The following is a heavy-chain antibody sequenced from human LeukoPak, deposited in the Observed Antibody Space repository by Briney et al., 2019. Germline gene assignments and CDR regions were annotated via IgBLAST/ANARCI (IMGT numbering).Heavy chain of an antibody. CDR1: VYTFTTYV. Sequence: SVKVSRKASVYTFTTYVIAWVGPAPGQGLEWMGWISAHNGNTNYAQSLQSRVTMTTDTSTKTAHMGLSSLGSDDTAVYYCVRDGYFDLWGRGTLVTVSS. CDR3: VRDGYFDL. J-gene: IGHJ2*01. V-gene: IGHV1-18*01. CDR2: ISAHNGNT.